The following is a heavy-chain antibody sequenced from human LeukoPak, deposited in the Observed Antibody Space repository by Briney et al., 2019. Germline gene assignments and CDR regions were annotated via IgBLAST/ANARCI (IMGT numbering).Heavy chain of an antibody. V-gene: IGHV1-24*01. CDR3: ATHRITGWYRGIGDY. CDR1: GYTLTELS. J-gene: IGHJ4*02. D-gene: IGHD6-19*01. Sequence: ASVKVSCKVSGYTLTELSMHWVRQAPGKGLEWMGGFDPEDGETIYAQKFQGRVTMTEDTSTDTAYMELSSLRSGDTAVYYCATHRITGWYRGIGDYWGQGTLVTVSS. CDR2: FDPEDGET.